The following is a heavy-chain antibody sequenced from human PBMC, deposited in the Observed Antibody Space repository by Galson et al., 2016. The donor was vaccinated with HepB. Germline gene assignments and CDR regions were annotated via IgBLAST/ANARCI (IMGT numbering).Heavy chain of an antibody. J-gene: IGHJ5*02. CDR3: ARDPRIELVPNP. V-gene: IGHV4-39*06. D-gene: IGHD3-3*02. Sequence: SETLSLTCSVSGGSISSSRYYWGWIRQPPGKGLEWIGSIFHSGTTYYSPSLRGRVTMSLDRSKNQFPLNLLSVTAAEKAIYFCARDPRIELVPNPWGQGTLVTVSA. CDR2: IFHSGTT. CDR1: GGSISSSRYY.